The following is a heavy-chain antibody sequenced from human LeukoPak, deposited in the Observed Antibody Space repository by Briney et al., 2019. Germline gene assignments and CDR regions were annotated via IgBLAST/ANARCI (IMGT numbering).Heavy chain of an antibody. CDR1: AFSLNAYN. J-gene: IGHJ4*02. V-gene: IGHV3-21*04. CDR2: ISYTGTNI. Sequence: GGSLRLSCAASAFSLNAYNMNRVRQAPGKGLEWVSSISYTGTNIYYADSVKGRFTISRDNAQNSLYLQMNSLRAEDTAIYYCVRDRGTYRPIDYWGQGTLVTVSS. CDR3: VRDRGTYRPIDY. D-gene: IGHD1-26*01.